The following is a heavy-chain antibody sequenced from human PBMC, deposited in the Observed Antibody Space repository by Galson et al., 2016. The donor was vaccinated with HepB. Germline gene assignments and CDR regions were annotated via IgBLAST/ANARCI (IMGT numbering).Heavy chain of an antibody. CDR1: GYSFTSYW. CDR3: ARHSYGSGSSYNWGWFDP. D-gene: IGHD3-10*01. CDR2: IYPGDSDT. Sequence: QSGAEVKKPGESLKISCKASGYSFTSYWIAWVRQMPGKGLEWMGIIYPGDSDTTYSPSFQGQVTISADKSISTAYLQWSSLKASDTAMYYCARHSYGSGSSYNWGWFDPWGQGTLVTVSS. J-gene: IGHJ5*02. V-gene: IGHV5-51*01.